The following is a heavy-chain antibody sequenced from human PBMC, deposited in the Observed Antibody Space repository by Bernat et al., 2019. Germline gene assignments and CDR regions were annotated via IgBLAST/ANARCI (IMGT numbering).Heavy chain of an antibody. CDR2: IKQDGSEK. CDR1: GFTFSSYW. V-gene: IGHV3-7*01. J-gene: IGHJ4*02. Sequence: EVQLVESGGGLVQPGGSLRLSCAASGFTFSSYWMSWVRQAPGKGLEWVANIKQDGSEKYYVDSVKGRFTISRDNAKNSVYLQMNSLRAEDTAMYYCAREGRLYYCDSHRFDYWGLGTLVTVSS. CDR3: AREGRLYYCDSHRFDY. D-gene: IGHD3-22*01.